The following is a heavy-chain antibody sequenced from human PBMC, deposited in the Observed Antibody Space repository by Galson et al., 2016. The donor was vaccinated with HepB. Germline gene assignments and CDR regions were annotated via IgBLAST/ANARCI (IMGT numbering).Heavy chain of an antibody. Sequence: SETLSLTCTVSDDSISNYYWNWIRQPPGKGLEWIGCIHYSGSSKCNPPLKSRVTMSVDTSKNQFSLRLSSVTAADTAVYYCARWGTYSEKHAFDIWGQGTTVTVSS. CDR2: IHYSGSS. CDR1: DDSISNYY. CDR3: ARWGTYSEKHAFDI. D-gene: IGHD3-16*01. J-gene: IGHJ3*02. V-gene: IGHV4-59*01.